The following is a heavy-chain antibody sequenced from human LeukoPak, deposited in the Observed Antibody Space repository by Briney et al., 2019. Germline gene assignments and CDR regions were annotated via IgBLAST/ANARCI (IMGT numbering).Heavy chain of an antibody. D-gene: IGHD5-12*01. J-gene: IGHJ4*02. CDR2: ISSSSNTI. CDR1: GFTFSGYT. CDR3: AKPKYSGYDFATQYYFDY. V-gene: IGHV3-48*04. Sequence: GGSLRLSCAASGFTFSGYTMNWVRQAPGKGLEWVSYISSSSNTIYYADSVKGRFTISRDNAKNSLYLQMNSLRAEDTAVYYCAKPKYSGYDFATQYYFDYWGQGTLVTVSS.